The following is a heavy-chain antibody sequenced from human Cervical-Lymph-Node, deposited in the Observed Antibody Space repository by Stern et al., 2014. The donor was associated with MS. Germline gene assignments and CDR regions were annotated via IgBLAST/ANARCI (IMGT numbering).Heavy chain of an antibody. D-gene: IGHD4-17*01. V-gene: IGHV5-51*01. Sequence: VQLVQSGAEVKKPGESLKISCKGSGTSFTANWIAWVRQMPGKGLEWMEIIYPGDSDTRYSPSVHGQVTISANKSTSTAYLQWSSLKASDSAMYYCARDYGDWAFDYWGQGTLVTVSS. J-gene: IGHJ4*02. CDR2: IYPGDSDT. CDR1: GTSFTANW. CDR3: ARDYGDWAFDY.